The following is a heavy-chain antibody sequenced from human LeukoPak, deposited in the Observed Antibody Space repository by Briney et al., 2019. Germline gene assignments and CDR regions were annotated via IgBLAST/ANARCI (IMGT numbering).Heavy chain of an antibody. V-gene: IGHV1-2*02. D-gene: IGHD1-26*01. CDR2: INPNSGGT. J-gene: IGHJ4*02. CDR1: GYTFTGYY. Sequence: VGSVKVSCKASGYTFTGYYMHWVRQAPGQGLEWMGWINPNSGGTNYAQKFQGRVTMTRDTSISTAYMELSWLRSDDTAVYYCARDGEWELLGYYFDYWGQGTLVTVSS. CDR3: ARDGEWELLGYYFDY.